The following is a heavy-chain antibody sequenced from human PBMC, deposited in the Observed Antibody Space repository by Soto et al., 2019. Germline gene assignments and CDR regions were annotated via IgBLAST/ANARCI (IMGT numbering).Heavy chain of an antibody. CDR2: IWNDGNRK. CDR3: ARDDDYEANALDF. D-gene: IGHD4-17*01. CDR1: GFTFSRYG. V-gene: IGHV3-33*01. Sequence: QVQLVESGGGVVQPGRSLRLSCAASGFTFSRYGMHWVRQAPGKGLEWVAVIWNDGNRKYYVDSVKGRFTISRDNSKNTLFLEMNSLTAKDTAVYYCARDDDYEANALDFWGQGTMVTVSS. J-gene: IGHJ4*02.